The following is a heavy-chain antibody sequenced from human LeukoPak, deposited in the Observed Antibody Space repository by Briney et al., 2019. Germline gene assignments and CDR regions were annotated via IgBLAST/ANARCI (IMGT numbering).Heavy chain of an antibody. CDR3: ARGLYSSGWYTPYYFDY. CDR2: ISAYNGKT. CDR1: GYIFTNYG. D-gene: IGHD6-19*01. V-gene: IGHV1-18*01. J-gene: IGHJ4*02. Sequence: GASVKVSCKASGYIFTNYGVSWVRQAPGQGLEWIGWISAYNGKTKYGERFQGRVTMTTDTSTSTGYMELRSLTSDDTAVYYCARGLYSSGWYTPYYFDYWGQGTLVTVSS.